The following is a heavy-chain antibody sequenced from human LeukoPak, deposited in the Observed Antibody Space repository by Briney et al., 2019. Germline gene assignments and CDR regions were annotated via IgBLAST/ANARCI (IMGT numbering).Heavy chain of an antibody. V-gene: IGHV4-39*01. D-gene: IGHD2-15*01. CDR3: AFICTSGSCYSVDY. Sequence: SETLSLTCSVSGASISSSSNFWCWIRQRPGKGLEWIGSIYYSGSTYYNPSLRSRVTISVDTSKNQFSLKLTSVTAADTAVYYCAFICTSGSCYSVDYWGQGTLVTVSS. J-gene: IGHJ4*02. CDR2: IYYSGST. CDR1: GASISSSSNF.